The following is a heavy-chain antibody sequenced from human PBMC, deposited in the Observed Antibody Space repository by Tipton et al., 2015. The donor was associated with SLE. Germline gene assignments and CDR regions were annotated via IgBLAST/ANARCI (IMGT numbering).Heavy chain of an antibody. Sequence: TLSLTCAVYGGSFSGYYWSWIRQPPGKGLEWIGEINHSGSTNYNPSLKSRVTISVDTSKNHFSLKLSSVTAADTAVYYCAREGVIVVVVAATQGAFDIWGQGTMVTVSS. CDR2: INHSGST. CDR1: GGSFSGYY. CDR3: AREGVIVVVVAATQGAFDI. D-gene: IGHD2-15*01. V-gene: IGHV4-34*01. J-gene: IGHJ3*02.